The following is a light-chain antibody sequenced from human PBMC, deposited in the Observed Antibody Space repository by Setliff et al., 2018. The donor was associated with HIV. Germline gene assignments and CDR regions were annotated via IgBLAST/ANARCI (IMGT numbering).Light chain of an antibody. J-gene: IGLJ1*01. V-gene: IGLV2-23*01. Sequence: QSALTQPASVSGSPGQSITISCTGTSSDVGRYNLVSWYQQHPGKAPKLMIYQATKRPSGISNRFSGSKSGNTASLTISGLQAEDEADYYCCSNTGSNTFVFGTGTKVTVL. CDR2: QAT. CDR3: CSNTGSNTFV. CDR1: SSDVGRYNL.